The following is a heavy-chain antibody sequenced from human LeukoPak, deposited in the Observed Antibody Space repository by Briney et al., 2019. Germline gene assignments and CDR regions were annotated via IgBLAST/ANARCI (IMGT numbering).Heavy chain of an antibody. J-gene: IGHJ6*03. CDR2: IYYSGST. Sequence: MSSETLSLTCTVSGGSISSYYWSWIRQPPGKGLEWIGYIYYSGSTNYNPSLKSRVTISVDTSRNQFSLKLSSVTAADTAVYYCARAPILEWLLPHYYYYYMDVWGKGTTVTVSS. CDR1: GGSISSYY. CDR3: ARAPILEWLLPHYYYYYMDV. V-gene: IGHV4-59*08. D-gene: IGHD3-3*01.